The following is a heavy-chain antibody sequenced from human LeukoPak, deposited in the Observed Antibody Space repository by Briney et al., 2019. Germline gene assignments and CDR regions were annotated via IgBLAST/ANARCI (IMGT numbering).Heavy chain of an antibody. V-gene: IGHV3-66*01. Sequence: GGSLRLSRVVSGFTVSGNYMSWVRQAPGKGPEWVSVISDTDSTYYADSVKGRFTISRDNSKNMFYLQMYSLRVEDTGVYFCARARDYPLYYFDFWGQGTLVTVSS. D-gene: IGHD3-16*01. CDR2: ISDTDST. J-gene: IGHJ4*02. CDR1: GFTVSGNY. CDR3: ARARDYPLYYFDF.